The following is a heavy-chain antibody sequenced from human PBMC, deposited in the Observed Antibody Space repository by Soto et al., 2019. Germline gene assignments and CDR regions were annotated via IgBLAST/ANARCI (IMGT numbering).Heavy chain of an antibody. D-gene: IGHD2-2*01. Sequence: PGGSLRLSCVASGFAFNTYSMNWVRQAPGKGLEWFSYISYSGSYIYYADSVKGRFTISRDNARNSLYLQMSSLRAEDTAVYYCARDPTSTSFEPWGQGTLVTVSS. CDR2: ISYSGSYI. CDR1: GFAFNTYS. J-gene: IGHJ5*02. CDR3: ARDPTSTSFEP. V-gene: IGHV3-21*01.